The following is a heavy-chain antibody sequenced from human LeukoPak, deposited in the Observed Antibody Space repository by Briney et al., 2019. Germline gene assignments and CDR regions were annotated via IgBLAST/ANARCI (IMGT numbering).Heavy chain of an antibody. Sequence: GGSLRLSCAVSGFRVSSYNVTWVRQAPGKGLEWVSYISSSGSTIYYADSVKGRFTISRDNAKNSLYLQMNSLRAEDTAVYYCARDQWGPFDYWGQGTLVTVSS. CDR3: ARDQWGPFDY. CDR2: ISSSGSTI. J-gene: IGHJ4*02. D-gene: IGHD1-26*01. CDR1: GFRVSSYN. V-gene: IGHV3-11*01.